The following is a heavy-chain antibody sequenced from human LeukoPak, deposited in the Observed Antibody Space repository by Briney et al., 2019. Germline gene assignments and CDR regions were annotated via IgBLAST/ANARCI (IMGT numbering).Heavy chain of an antibody. V-gene: IGHV4-4*02. CDR1: GGSISSSYW. Sequence: PLETLSLTCAVSGGSISSSYWWSWVRQPPGKGLEWIGEVYHSGTTNYYPSLKSRVTISIEKSKNQFSLKLSSVTAADTAVYYCAGAYCGGDCYSGRAFDIWGQGTMVTVSS. CDR2: VYHSGTT. CDR3: AGAYCGGDCYSGRAFDI. D-gene: IGHD2-21*02. J-gene: IGHJ3*02.